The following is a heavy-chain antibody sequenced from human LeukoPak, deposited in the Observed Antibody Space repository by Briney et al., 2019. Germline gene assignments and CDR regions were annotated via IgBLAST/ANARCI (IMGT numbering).Heavy chain of an antibody. Sequence: PGGSLRVSCVGSGITFNDHAMNWVRQAPGKGLEWVSGISGSGITTYYPDSVKGRFTISRDDSRNTLYLYMNSLRADDTAIYYCAKEVPGYYGMYFDYWGQGALVTVSS. V-gene: IGHV3-23*01. J-gene: IGHJ4*02. CDR1: GITFNDHA. CDR2: ISGSGITT. D-gene: IGHD3-9*01. CDR3: AKEVPGYYGMYFDY.